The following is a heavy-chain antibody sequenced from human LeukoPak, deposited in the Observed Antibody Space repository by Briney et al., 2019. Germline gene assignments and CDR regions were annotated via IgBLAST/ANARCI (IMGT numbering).Heavy chain of an antibody. CDR2: ISSSSSYI. V-gene: IGHV3-21*01. CDR1: GFTFSSCS. CDR3: ASPVVVTATTDY. D-gene: IGHD2-21*02. Sequence: GGSLRLSCAASGFTFSSCSMNWVRQAPGKGLEWVSSISSSSSYIYYADSVKGRFTISRDNAKNSLYLQMNSLRAEDTAVYYCASPVVVTATTDYWGQGTLVTVSS. J-gene: IGHJ4*02.